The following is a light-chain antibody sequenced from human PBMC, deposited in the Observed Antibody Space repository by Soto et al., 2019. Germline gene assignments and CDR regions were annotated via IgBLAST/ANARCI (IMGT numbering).Light chain of an antibody. V-gene: IGKV1-9*01. J-gene: IGKJ2*01. CDR2: DSS. CDR1: YDISSS. CDR3: QQLSHYPYT. Sequence: DIQLTQSPSFLSASVEDRVTISCRASYDISSSLAWYQQEPGKPPKLLIYDSSTLQTGVPSRFTGSGSGRKFTLTISGVQFGDCATYFCQQLSHYPYTFGQGTKLEI.